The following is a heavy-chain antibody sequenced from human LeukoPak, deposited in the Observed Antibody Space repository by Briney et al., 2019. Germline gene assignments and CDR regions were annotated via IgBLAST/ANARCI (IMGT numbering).Heavy chain of an antibody. D-gene: IGHD2-15*01. V-gene: IGHV4-34*01. CDR1: GVSITSYY. CDR3: ARGYCSGGSCYSYYYYNYMDV. Sequence: SETLSLTCPVSGVSITSYYWSWIRQPPGKGLEWIGEINHSGSINYNPSLKSRVTISVDTSKNQFSLKLSSVTAADTAVYYCARGYCSGGSCYSYYYYNYMDVWGKGTTVTVSS. J-gene: IGHJ6*03. CDR2: INHSGSI.